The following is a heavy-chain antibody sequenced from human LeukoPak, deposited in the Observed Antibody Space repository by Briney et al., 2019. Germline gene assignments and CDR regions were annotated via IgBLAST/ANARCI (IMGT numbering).Heavy chain of an antibody. CDR1: GGSISSSSYY. Sequence: PSETLSLTCTVSGGSISSSSYYWGWIRQPPGKGLEWIGSIYYSGSTYYNPSLKSRVTISVDTSKNQFSLKLSSVTAADTAVYYCARHGYCSSTSCPGDAFDIRGQGTMVTVSS. CDR2: IYYSGST. J-gene: IGHJ3*02. V-gene: IGHV4-39*01. CDR3: ARHGYCSSTSCPGDAFDI. D-gene: IGHD2-2*03.